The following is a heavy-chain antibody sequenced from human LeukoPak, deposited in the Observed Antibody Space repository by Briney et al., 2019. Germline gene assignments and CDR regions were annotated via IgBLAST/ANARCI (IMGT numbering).Heavy chain of an antibody. J-gene: IGHJ4*02. CDR1: GFTSSSYA. V-gene: IGHV3-23*01. CDR2: INGNGDNT. Sequence: GGSLRLSCAASGFTSSSYAMSWVRQAPGKGLEWVSTINGNGDNTYYADSVKGRVTISRDNSKNTLYLQMNSLRAEDTAVYYCAKDVEMATIFSSFDYWGQGTPVTVSS. D-gene: IGHD5-24*01. CDR3: AKDVEMATIFSSFDY.